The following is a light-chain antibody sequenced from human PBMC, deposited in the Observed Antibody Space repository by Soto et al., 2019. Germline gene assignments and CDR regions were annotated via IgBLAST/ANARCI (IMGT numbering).Light chain of an antibody. CDR3: QHYSSSPPEFT. J-gene: IGKJ3*01. CDR2: GAS. V-gene: IGKV3-20*01. CDR1: QSISSSY. Sequence: ESVLTQSPGTLSLSPGERATLSCRASQSISSSYLAWYQQRPGQAPRLLIFGASYRATGIPDRFSVSGSGTDFPLTISSLEPEHFAVYYCQHYSSSPPEFTFGPGTKVDSK.